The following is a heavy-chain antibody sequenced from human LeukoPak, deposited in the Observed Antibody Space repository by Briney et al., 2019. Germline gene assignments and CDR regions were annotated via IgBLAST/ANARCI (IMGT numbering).Heavy chain of an antibody. CDR3: SRDRLGGLDH. J-gene: IGHJ4*02. CDR2: IRYDGSNK. CDR1: GFTFSSYG. D-gene: IGHD5-12*01. V-gene: IGHV3-30*02. Sequence: GGSLRLSCAASGFTFSSYGMHWVRQAPGKGLEWVAFIRYDGSNKYYADSVKGRFTISRDNSKNMLYLQMNSLRAEDTAVYYCSRDRLGGLDHWGQGTLVTVSS.